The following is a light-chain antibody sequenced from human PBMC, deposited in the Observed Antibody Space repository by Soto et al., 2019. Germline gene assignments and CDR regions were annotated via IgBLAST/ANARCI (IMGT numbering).Light chain of an antibody. J-gene: IGLJ2*01. CDR3: NSYTNSSAVV. V-gene: IGLV2-14*01. CDR1: RDDIGAYDY. Sequence: QSVLTQPASVSVSPGQSITISCAVTRDDIGAYDYVSWYQQHPGNAPKLLVYEVTNRPSGVSDRFSGSKSGNTASLTISGLQAEDEADYYCNSYTNSSAVVFGGGTKVTVL. CDR2: EVT.